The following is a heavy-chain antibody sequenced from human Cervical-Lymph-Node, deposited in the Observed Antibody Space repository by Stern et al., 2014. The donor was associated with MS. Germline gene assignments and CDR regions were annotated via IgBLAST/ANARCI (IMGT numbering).Heavy chain of an antibody. D-gene: IGHD3-22*01. V-gene: IGHV1-46*01. CDR3: ARDEMGSDFSGYYYGGLDY. CDR2: VNPRKDST. J-gene: IGHJ4*02. Sequence: QMQLVQSGAEVKKPGASVRVSCKASGYNFTSHYIHWVRQAPGQGLEWMGTVNPRKDSTFYAKKCQGRVTMTRDTSTSTVHMELSSLRSEDTAVYYCARDEMGSDFSGYYYGGLDYWGQGTLVTVSS. CDR1: GYNFTSHY.